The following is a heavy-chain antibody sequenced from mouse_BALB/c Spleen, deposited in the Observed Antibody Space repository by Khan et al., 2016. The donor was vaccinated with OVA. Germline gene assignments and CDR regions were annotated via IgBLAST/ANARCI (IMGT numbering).Heavy chain of an antibody. Sequence: QLEESGGGLVQPGGSRKLSCVASGFTFSSFGMHWVRQAPEKGLEWVAYISGDSSTTYYTDTVKGRFTLPRDNPKNTLFLQMTSLRSEDMAMYYCARSYFYGYYFDQWGQGTTLTVSS. CDR2: ISGDSSTT. CDR1: GFTFSSFG. J-gene: IGHJ2*01. V-gene: IGHV5-17*02. CDR3: ARSYFYGYYFDQ. D-gene: IGHD1-1*01.